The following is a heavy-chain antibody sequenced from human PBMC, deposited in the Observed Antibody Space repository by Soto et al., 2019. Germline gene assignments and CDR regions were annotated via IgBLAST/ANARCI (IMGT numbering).Heavy chain of an antibody. J-gene: IGHJ6*02. V-gene: IGHV1-46*01. D-gene: IGHD6-19*01. CDR1: AYNFINYY. CDR3: ARDRRLGNNAPVHHPYGMDV. Sequence: ASVKVSCKASAYNFINYYIHWVRQAPGQGLERMGIINPNGGSTTYAQKFQGRVTLTRDTSTSTAYMDLSSLRSEDTAVYYCARDRRLGNNAPVHHPYGMDVWGQGPTVTVSS. CDR2: INPNGGST.